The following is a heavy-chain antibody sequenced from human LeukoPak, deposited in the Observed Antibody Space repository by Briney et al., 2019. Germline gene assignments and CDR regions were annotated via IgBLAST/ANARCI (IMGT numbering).Heavy chain of an antibody. Sequence: GASVKVSCKASGGTFSSYAISWVRQAPGQGPEWMGGIIPIFGTANYAQKFQGRVTITADESTSTAYMELSSLRSEDTAVYYCARNPQNYDILTGYYWNWFDPWGQGTLVTVSS. J-gene: IGHJ5*02. CDR3: ARNPQNYDILTGYYWNWFDP. D-gene: IGHD3-9*01. CDR1: GGTFSSYA. V-gene: IGHV1-69*13. CDR2: IIPIFGTA.